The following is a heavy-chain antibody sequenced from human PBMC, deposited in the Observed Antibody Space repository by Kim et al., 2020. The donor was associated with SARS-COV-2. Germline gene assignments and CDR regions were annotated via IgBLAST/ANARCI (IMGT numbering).Heavy chain of an antibody. CDR1: GGTFSSYA. V-gene: IGHV1-69*13. CDR3: ARSLDSTYAFDI. CDR2: IIPIFGTA. D-gene: IGHD6-13*01. J-gene: IGHJ3*02. Sequence: SVKVSCKASGGTFSSYAISWVRQAPGQGLEWMGGIIPIFGTANYAQKFQGRVTITADESTSTAYMELSSLRSEDTAVYYCARSLDSTYAFDIWGQGTMVTVSS.